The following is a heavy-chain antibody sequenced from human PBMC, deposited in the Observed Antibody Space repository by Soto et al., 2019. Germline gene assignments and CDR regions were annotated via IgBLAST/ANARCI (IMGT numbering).Heavy chain of an antibody. J-gene: IGHJ1*01. CDR2: INPKNGGT. V-gene: IGHV1-2*02. Sequence: QVQLVQSGAAVRKPGASVKISCKASGYTMTAHFLHWVRQAPGRGLEWMGWINPKNGGTDYAQKFQDRVSMTRDTSINAAYIHLNRLTSDVTAVYFCATDDGQYFGSVWGQGTLVSVSS. D-gene: IGHD3-10*01. CDR3: ATDDGQYFGSV. CDR1: GYTMTAHF.